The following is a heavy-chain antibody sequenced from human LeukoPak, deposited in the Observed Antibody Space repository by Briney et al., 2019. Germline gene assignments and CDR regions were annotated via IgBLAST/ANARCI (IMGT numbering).Heavy chain of an antibody. J-gene: IGHJ4*02. CDR2: IYYSGST. V-gene: IGHV4-59*08. Sequence: SETLSLTCTVSGGSISSYYWSWIRQPPGKGLEWIGYIYYSGSTSYNPSLKSRVTISVDTSKNQFSLKLSSVTAADTAVYYCARNYGGHFDYWGQGTLVTVSS. CDR1: GGSISSYY. CDR3: ARNYGGHFDY. D-gene: IGHD4-23*01.